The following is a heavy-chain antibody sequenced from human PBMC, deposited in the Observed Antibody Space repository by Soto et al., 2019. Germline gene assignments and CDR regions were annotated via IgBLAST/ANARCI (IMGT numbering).Heavy chain of an antibody. J-gene: IGHJ6*02. V-gene: IGHV4-34*01. CDR2: INHSGST. Sequence: SETLSLTCAVYGGSFIGYYWCRIRQPPVKGLEWIGEINHSGSTNYNPSLKSRVTISVDTSKNQFSLKLSSVTAADTAVYYCAGPGSGSYPMDVWGQGTTVT. D-gene: IGHD3-10*01. CDR3: AGPGSGSYPMDV. CDR1: GGSFIGYY.